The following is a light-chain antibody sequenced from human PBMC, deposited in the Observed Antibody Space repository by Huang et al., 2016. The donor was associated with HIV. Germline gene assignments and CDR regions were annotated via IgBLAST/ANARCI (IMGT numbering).Light chain of an antibody. Sequence: AIQLTQSPSSVSASVGDRVTSTCRASQGISSALAWYQHKSGEAPKLLIYDASNLERGVPSRFSGSGSGTDFTLTISSLQPEDFATYYCQQFNNIPITFGQGTRLEMK. J-gene: IGKJ5*01. CDR3: QQFNNIPIT. CDR2: DAS. V-gene: IGKV1D-13*01. CDR1: QGISSA.